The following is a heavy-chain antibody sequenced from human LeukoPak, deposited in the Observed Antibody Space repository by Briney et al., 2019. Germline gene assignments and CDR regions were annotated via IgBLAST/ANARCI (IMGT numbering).Heavy chain of an antibody. Sequence: GGSLRLSCAPSGFPFSRYWMSWVRQAPGKGLEWVANIKPDGSEKHYVDSVKGRFTFSRDNAKNSLYLRMNGLRAEDMAVYYCARLAAGSDYFDHWGRGTLVTVSS. D-gene: IGHD6-13*01. V-gene: IGHV3-7*04. CDR3: ARLAAGSDYFDH. CDR2: IKPDGSEK. J-gene: IGHJ4*02. CDR1: GFPFSRYW.